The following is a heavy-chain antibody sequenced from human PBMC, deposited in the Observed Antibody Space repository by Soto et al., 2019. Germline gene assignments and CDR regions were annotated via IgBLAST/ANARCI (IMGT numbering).Heavy chain of an antibody. Sequence: PEETLSLTCSVSGGSVRGGSYYWTWIRQPPGKGLEWIGYIYQSGTTNYSASLKSRVTISIDTSKNQFFLKLNSVTAADTAVYYCARDSSGRHDYWGQGTLVTVSS. J-gene: IGHJ4*02. V-gene: IGHV4-61*01. CDR1: GGSVRGGSYY. CDR3: ARDSSGRHDY. CDR2: IYQSGTT. D-gene: IGHD3-22*01.